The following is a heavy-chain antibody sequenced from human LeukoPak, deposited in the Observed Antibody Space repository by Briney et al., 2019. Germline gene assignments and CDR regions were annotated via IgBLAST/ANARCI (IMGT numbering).Heavy chain of an antibody. D-gene: IGHD6-19*01. CDR2: IYYSGST. J-gene: IGHJ4*02. V-gene: IGHV4-59*01. CDR1: GGSISSYY. Sequence: SETLSLTCTVSGGSISSYYWSWIRQPPGKGLEWIGYIYYSGSTNYNPSLKSRVTISVDTSKNQFSLKLCSVTAADTAVYYCASSIAVAGTTKFDYWGQGTLVTVSS. CDR3: ASSIAVAGTTKFDY.